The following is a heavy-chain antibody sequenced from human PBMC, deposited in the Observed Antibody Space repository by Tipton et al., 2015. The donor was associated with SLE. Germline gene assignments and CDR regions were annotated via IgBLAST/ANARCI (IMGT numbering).Heavy chain of an antibody. J-gene: IGHJ1*01. CDR2: INHSGST. CDR3: ARGGYCSGGSCYPEYFHH. CDR1: GGSFSGYY. D-gene: IGHD2-15*01. V-gene: IGHV4-34*01. Sequence: AGLVKPSETLSLTCAVYGGSFSGYYWSWIRQPPGKGLEWIGEINHSGSTYYNPSLKSRVTISVDTSKKQFSLKLSSVTAADTAVYYCARGGYCSGGSCYPEYFHHWGQGTLVTVSS.